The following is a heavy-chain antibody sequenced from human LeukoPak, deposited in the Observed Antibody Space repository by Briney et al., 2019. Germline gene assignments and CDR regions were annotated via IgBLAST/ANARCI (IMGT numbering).Heavy chain of an antibody. CDR1: GGSFSGYY. J-gene: IGHJ5*02. CDR3: ARRLRGFTMVRGVIIQNNWFDP. CDR2: INHSGST. V-gene: IGHV4-34*01. D-gene: IGHD3-10*01. Sequence: PSETLSLTCAVYGGSFSGYYWSWIRQPPGKGLEWIGEINHSGSTNYNPSLKSRVTISVDTSKNQFSLKLSSVTAADTAVYYCARRLRGFTMVRGVIIQNNWFDPWGQGTLVTVSS.